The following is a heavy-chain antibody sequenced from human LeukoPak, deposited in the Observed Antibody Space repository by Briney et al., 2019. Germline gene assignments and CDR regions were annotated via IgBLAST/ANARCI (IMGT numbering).Heavy chain of an antibody. Sequence: GGSLRLSCAAAGFTFSSYWMSWVRQAPGKGLEWVANIKQDGSEKYYVDSVKGRFTISRDNAKNSLYLQMNSLRDEDTAVYYCARIKLAAAGTGWFDPWGQGTLVTVSS. CDR1: GFTFSSYW. CDR2: IKQDGSEK. V-gene: IGHV3-7*05. CDR3: ARIKLAAAGTGWFDP. J-gene: IGHJ5*02. D-gene: IGHD6-13*01.